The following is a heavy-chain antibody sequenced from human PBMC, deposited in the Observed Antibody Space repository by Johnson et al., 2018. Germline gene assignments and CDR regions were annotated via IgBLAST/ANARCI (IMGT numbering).Heavy chain of an antibody. V-gene: IGHV3-33*01. D-gene: IGHD2-2*01. CDR2: IWFDGTNK. Sequence: QVQLVQSGGGVVQPGGSQRLSCAASGFSISSYGMHWVRQAPGKGLEWVALIWFDGTNKYYAESVKGRFTTSRDNSKNKVFLLMDSLRVEDTAVYYCARDRDDSRCYGVGAFDIWGQGTMLTVSP. CDR1: GFSISSYG. CDR3: ARDRDDSRCYGVGAFDI. J-gene: IGHJ3*02.